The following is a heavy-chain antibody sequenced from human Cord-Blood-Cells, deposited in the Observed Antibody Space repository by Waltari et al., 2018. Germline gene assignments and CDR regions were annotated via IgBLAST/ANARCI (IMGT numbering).Heavy chain of an antibody. CDR2: ISYDGSNK. CDR1: GFTFSSYA. J-gene: IGHJ4*02. D-gene: IGHD6-13*01. CDR3: AREGKAAAGYYFDY. Sequence: QVQLVESGGGVVQPGRSRRLSCAASGFTFSSYAMHWVRQAPGKGLVWVAVISYDGSNKYYADSVKGRFTISRDNSKNTLYLQMNSLRAEDTAVYYCAREGKAAAGYYFDYWGQGTLVTVSS. V-gene: IGHV3-30*04.